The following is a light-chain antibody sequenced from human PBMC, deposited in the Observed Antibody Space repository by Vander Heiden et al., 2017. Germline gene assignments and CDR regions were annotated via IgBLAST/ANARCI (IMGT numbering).Light chain of an antibody. J-gene: IGLJ2*01. CDR3: QSYDSSLSVV. CDR1: SSNIGAGYD. Sequence: QSVLTQPPSVSGAPGQRVTIPCTGSSSNIGAGYDVHWYQQRPGTAHKLLIYGNSNRPAGVPDRFSGSKSGTSASLAITGLQAEDEADYYCQSYDSSLSVVFGGGTKLTVL. V-gene: IGLV1-40*01. CDR2: GNS.